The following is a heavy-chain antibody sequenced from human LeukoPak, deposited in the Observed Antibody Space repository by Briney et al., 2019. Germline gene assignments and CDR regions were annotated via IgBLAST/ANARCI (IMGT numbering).Heavy chain of an antibody. CDR1: GFTFSSYG. CDR3: ARGRATYRRYYFDY. V-gene: IGHV3-33*01. J-gene: IGHJ4*02. D-gene: IGHD1-26*01. Sequence: GRSLRLSCAASGFTFSSYGMHWVRQAPGKGLEWVAVIWYDGSNKYYADSVKGRFTISRDNSKNTLCLQMNSLRAEDTAVYYCARGRATYRRYYFDYWGQGTLVTVSS. CDR2: IWYDGSNK.